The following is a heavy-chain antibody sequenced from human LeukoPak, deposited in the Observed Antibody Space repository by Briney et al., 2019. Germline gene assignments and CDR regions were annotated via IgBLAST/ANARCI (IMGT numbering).Heavy chain of an antibody. V-gene: IGHV3-30*04. CDR1: GFTFSSYA. Sequence: GGSLRLSCAASGFTFSSYAMHWVRQAPGKGLEWVAVISYDGGNKYYADSVKGRFTISRDNSKNTMYMQMNSLRAEDTAVYYCARGEREWFGFLRNYYFEYWGQGTLVTVSS. CDR2: ISYDGGNK. J-gene: IGHJ4*02. CDR3: ARGEREWFGFLRNYYFEY. D-gene: IGHD3-10*01.